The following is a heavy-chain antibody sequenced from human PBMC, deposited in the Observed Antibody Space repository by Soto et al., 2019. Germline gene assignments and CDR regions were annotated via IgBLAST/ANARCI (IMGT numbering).Heavy chain of an antibody. CDR3: AKSPV. J-gene: IGHJ4*02. Sequence: TGGSLRLSCAVSGFTVSSYGMSWVRQAPGKGLEWVSGISGSGDRTFYADSVKGRFTIPRDNAKNTLYLQMNSLRGEDTAVYYCAKSPVWGQGTLVTVSS. V-gene: IGHV3-23*01. CDR2: ISGSGDRT. CDR1: GFTVSSYG.